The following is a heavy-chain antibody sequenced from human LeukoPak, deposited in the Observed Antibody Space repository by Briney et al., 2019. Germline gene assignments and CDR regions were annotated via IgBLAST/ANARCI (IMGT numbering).Heavy chain of an antibody. CDR2: ISGSGGST. CDR1: GFTFSSYA. Sequence: HSGGSLRLSCAASGFTFSSYAMSWVRQAPGKGLEWVSAISGSGGSTYYADSVKGRFTISRDNSKNTLYLQMNSLRAEDTAVYYCAKGKQQLPRFRFDYWGQGTLVTVSS. J-gene: IGHJ4*02. V-gene: IGHV3-23*01. CDR3: AKGKQQLPRFRFDY. D-gene: IGHD6-13*01.